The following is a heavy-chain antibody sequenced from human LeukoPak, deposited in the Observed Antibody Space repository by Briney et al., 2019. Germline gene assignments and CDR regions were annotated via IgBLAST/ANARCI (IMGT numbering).Heavy chain of an antibody. Sequence: GRSLRLSCAASGFTISSYSMNWVRQAPGKGLEWVSSISSSSSYIYYADSVKGRFTISRDNAKKSLYLQMNSLRAEDTAVYYCARGVDNYYYYYMDVWGKGTTVTISS. CDR1: GFTISSYS. J-gene: IGHJ6*03. V-gene: IGHV3-21*01. D-gene: IGHD5-12*01. CDR2: ISSSSSYI. CDR3: ARGVDNYYYYYMDV.